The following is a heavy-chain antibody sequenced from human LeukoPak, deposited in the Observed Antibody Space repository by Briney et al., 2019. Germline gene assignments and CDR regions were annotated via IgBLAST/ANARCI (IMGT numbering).Heavy chain of an antibody. CDR1: GFTFSSYA. D-gene: IGHD3-16*01. CDR3: AKEGVMITFGGVLWFDP. J-gene: IGHJ5*02. CDR2: ISGSGGST. V-gene: IGHV3-23*01. Sequence: GGSLRLSCAASGFTFSSYAMSWVRQAPGKGLEWVSAISGSGGSTYCADSVKGRFTISRDNSKNTLYLQMNSLRAEDTAVYYCAKEGVMITFGGVLWFDPWGQGTLVTVSS.